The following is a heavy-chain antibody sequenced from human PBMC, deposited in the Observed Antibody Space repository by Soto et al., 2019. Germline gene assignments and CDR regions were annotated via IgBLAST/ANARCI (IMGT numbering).Heavy chain of an antibody. J-gene: IGHJ6*02. V-gene: IGHV5-51*01. CDR3: ARLWWNPTTFYYYYGMGV. CDR2: IYPGDSDT. D-gene: IGHD2-8*02. Sequence: PGESLKISCKGSGYSFTSYWIGWVRQMPGKGLEWMGIIYPGDSDTRYSPSFQGQVTISADKSISTAYLQWSSLKASDTAMYYCARLWWNPTTFYYYYGMGVWGQGTTVTVSS. CDR1: GYSFTSYW.